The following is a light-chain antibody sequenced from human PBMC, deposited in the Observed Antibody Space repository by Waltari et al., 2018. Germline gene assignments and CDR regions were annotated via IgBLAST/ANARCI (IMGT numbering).Light chain of an antibody. J-gene: IGLJ1*01. CDR3: TADTSSHGLV. CDR1: SRDVGGYNY. Sequence: QSALTQPASVSGSPGQSITISCTGTSRDVGGYNYLSWYQQHPGKAPKVVIFDVSYRPSGVSNRFSASKSGTTASLTISGLQAEDEADYYCTADTSSHGLVFGTGTKVTVL. V-gene: IGLV2-14*03. CDR2: DVS.